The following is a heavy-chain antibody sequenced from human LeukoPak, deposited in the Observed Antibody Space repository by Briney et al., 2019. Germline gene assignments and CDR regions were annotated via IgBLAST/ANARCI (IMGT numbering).Heavy chain of an antibody. CDR3: ARPTSGNKGGYNWRFDY. J-gene: IGHJ4*02. V-gene: IGHV3-13*01. CDR2: IGTAGDT. CDR1: GFNFSSYD. Sequence: GGSLRLSCVASGFNFSSYDMHWVRQATGKGLEWVSAIGTAGDTYYPGSVKGRFTISRENAKNSLYLQMNSLRAGDTAVYYCARPTSGNKGGYNWRFDYWGQGTLVTVSS. D-gene: IGHD5-24*01.